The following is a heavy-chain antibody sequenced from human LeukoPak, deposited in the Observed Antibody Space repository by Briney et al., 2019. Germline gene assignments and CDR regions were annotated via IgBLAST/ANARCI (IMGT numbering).Heavy chain of an antibody. CDR3: AHIRYDYTRLDY. J-gene: IGHJ4*02. V-gene: IGHV2-5*02. Sequence: SGPTLVKPTQTLTLTCTFSGFSLSTSGVGVGWIRQPPGKALEWLALIYWDDDKRYSPSLKGRLTITKDTSKNQVVLTMTNMDPVDTATYYCAHIRYDYTRLDYWGQGTLVTVSS. CDR2: IYWDDDK. D-gene: IGHD4-11*01. CDR1: GFSLSTSGVG.